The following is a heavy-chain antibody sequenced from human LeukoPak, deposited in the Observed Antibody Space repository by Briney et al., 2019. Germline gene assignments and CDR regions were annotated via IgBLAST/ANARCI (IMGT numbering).Heavy chain of an antibody. V-gene: IGHV3-7*01. J-gene: IGHJ4*02. CDR1: GFTFSSYW. Sequence: PGGSLRLSCAASGFTFSSYWMSWVRQAPGKGLEWVANIKQDGSETYYVDFVKGRFTISRDNYKNTLYLQMNSLRAEDTAVYYCAKDHCSSTSCYAVDYWGQGTLVTVSS. CDR2: IKQDGSET. CDR3: AKDHCSSTSCYAVDY. D-gene: IGHD2-2*01.